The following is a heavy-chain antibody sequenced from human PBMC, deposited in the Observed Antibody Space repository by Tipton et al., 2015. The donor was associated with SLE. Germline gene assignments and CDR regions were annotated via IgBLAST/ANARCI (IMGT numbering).Heavy chain of an antibody. V-gene: IGHV3-49*03. CDR3: AGGARGPDC. CDR2: MRSKAYGGTS. D-gene: IGHD6-19*01. J-gene: IGHJ4*02. Sequence: SLRLSCTASGFIFGDYAMCWFRQAPGKGLEWVGFMRSKAYGGTSEYAASVKGRFSISIDDSKRIAYLQMNSLKTEDTAVYYWAGGARGPDCWGQGTLVPVSS. CDR1: GFIFGDYA.